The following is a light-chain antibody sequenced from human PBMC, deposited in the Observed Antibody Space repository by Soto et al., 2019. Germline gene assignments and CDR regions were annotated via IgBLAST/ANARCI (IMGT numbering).Light chain of an antibody. V-gene: IGKV3-11*01. CDR1: QSVSSY. J-gene: IGKJ1*01. Sequence: EIVLTQSPATLSLSPWERATRSCRASQSVSSYLAWYQQKPGQAPRLLIYDASNRATGIPARFSGSGSGTDFTLTISSLEPEDFAVYYCQQRSNWPWTVGQGTKVDIK. CDR2: DAS. CDR3: QQRSNWPWT.